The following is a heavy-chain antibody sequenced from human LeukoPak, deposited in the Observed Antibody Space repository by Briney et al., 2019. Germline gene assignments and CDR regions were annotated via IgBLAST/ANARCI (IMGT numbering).Heavy chain of an antibody. CDR3: ARDRPPMVRGVNDAFDI. CDR2: ISAYNGNT. Sequence: ASVKVSCKASGYTFTSYGISWVRQAPGQGLEWMGWISAYNGNTNYAQKLQGRVTMTTGTSTSTAYMELRSLRSDDTAVYYCARDRPPMVRGVNDAFDIWGQGTMVTVSS. J-gene: IGHJ3*02. D-gene: IGHD3-10*01. CDR1: GYTFTSYG. V-gene: IGHV1-18*01.